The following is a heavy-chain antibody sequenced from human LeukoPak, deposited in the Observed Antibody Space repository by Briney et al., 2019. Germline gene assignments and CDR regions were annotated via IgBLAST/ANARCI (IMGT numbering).Heavy chain of an antibody. V-gene: IGHV3-48*03. D-gene: IGHD3-10*01. CDR3: ARERRGYFDY. Sequence: GGSLRLSCAASGFTFSSYEMNWVRQAPGEGLEWVSYISSSGSTIYYADSVKGRFTISRDNAKNSLYLQMNSLRAEDTAVYYCARERRGYFDYWGQGTLVTVSS. CDR1: GFTFSSYE. CDR2: ISSSGSTI. J-gene: IGHJ4*02.